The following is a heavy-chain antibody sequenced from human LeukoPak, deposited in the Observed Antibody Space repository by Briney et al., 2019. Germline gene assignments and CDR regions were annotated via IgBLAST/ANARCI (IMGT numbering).Heavy chain of an antibody. D-gene: IGHD2-15*01. CDR2: INPNSGGT. Sequence: AASVKVSCKASGYTFTGYYMHWVRQAPGQGLEWMGRINPNSGGTNYAQKFQGRVTMTRDTSISTAYMELSRLRSDDTAVYYCARERCSGGSCYLGYWGQGTLVTVSS. CDR3: ARERCSGGSCYLGY. CDR1: GYTFTGYY. J-gene: IGHJ4*02. V-gene: IGHV1-2*06.